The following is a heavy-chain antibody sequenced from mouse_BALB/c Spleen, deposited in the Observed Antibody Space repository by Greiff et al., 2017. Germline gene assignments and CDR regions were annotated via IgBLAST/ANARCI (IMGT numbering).Heavy chain of an antibody. CDR3: ARSRIYYGYDDAMDY. D-gene: IGHD2-2*01. V-gene: IGHV1-67*01. Sequence: QVQLKQSGPEVVRPGVSVKISCKGSGYTFTDYAMHWVKQSHAKSLEWIGVISTYNGNTNYNQKFKGKATMTVDKSSSTAYMELARLTSEDSAIYYCARSRIYYGYDDAMDYWGQGTSVTVSS. J-gene: IGHJ4*01. CDR1: GYTFTDYA. CDR2: ISTYNGNT.